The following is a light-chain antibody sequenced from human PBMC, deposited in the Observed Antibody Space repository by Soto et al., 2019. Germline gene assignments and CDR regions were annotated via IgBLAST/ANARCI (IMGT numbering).Light chain of an antibody. CDR3: AAWDDSLSVL. CDR1: SSNIGSNY. J-gene: IGLJ2*01. V-gene: IGLV1-47*01. Sequence: QSVLTQPPSASGTPGQRVTISCSGSSSNIGSNYVYWYQQLPGTAPKLLIYRNNQRPSGVPDRFSGSKSGTSASLAISGLRSEDEAGYYCAAWDDSLSVLFGGGTKLTVL. CDR2: RNN.